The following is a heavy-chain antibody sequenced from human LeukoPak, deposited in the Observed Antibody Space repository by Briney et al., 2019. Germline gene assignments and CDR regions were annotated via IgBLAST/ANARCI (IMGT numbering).Heavy chain of an antibody. V-gene: IGHV4-34*01. Sequence: NPSETLSLTCAVYGGSFSGYYWGWIRQPPGKGLEWIGEINHSGSTNYNPSLKSRVTISVDTSKNQFSLKLSSVTAADTAVYYCARKPSSGYARIDYWGQGTLVTVSS. J-gene: IGHJ4*02. CDR1: GGSFSGYY. D-gene: IGHD3-22*01. CDR3: ARKPSSGYARIDY. CDR2: INHSGST.